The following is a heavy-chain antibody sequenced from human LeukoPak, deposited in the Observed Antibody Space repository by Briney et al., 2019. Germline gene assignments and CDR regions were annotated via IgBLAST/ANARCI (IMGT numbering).Heavy chain of an antibody. V-gene: IGHV4-39*01. Sequence: SETLSLTCTVSGGSISSSSHYWDWIRQPPGKGLEWIGSIYYSGSTYYNPSLKSRVTISVDTSKNQFSLKLSSVTAADTAVYYCARHDLVVTATILDYWGQGTLVTVSS. D-gene: IGHD2-21*02. CDR1: GGSISSSSHY. CDR2: IYYSGST. J-gene: IGHJ4*02. CDR3: ARHDLVVTATILDY.